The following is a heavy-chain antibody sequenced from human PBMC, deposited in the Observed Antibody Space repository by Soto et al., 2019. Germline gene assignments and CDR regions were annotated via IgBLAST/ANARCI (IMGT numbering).Heavy chain of an antibody. CDR2: ISGSGGST. Sequence: GGSLRLSCAASEFTFSNHAMSWVRQAPGKGLEWVSAISGSGGSTYYADSVKGRFTISRDSSKNTLYLQMNSLRAEDTAVYYCAKGNTPYYDILTGFDYWGQGTLVTVSS. CDR3: AKGNTPYYDILTGFDY. CDR1: EFTFSNHA. D-gene: IGHD3-9*01. J-gene: IGHJ4*02. V-gene: IGHV3-23*01.